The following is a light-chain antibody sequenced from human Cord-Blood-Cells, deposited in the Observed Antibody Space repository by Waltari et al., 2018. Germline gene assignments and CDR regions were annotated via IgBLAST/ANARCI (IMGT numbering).Light chain of an antibody. CDR2: DAS. V-gene: IGKV1-33*01. CDR1: QDISHY. CDR3: QQYDNLPIT. J-gene: IGKJ5*01. Sequence: DIQKTQSPSSLSASVGDRITITCQASQDISHYLNWYQQKPGKAPKLLIYDASNLETGVPSRFSGSGSGTDFTFTISSLQPEDIATYYCQQYDNLPITFGQGTRLEIK.